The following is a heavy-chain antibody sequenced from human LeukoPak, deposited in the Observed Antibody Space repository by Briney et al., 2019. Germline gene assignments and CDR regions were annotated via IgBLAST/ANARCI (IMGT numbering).Heavy chain of an antibody. J-gene: IGHJ4*02. Sequence: PGGSLRLSCAASGFIFSSYWMHWVRQAPGKGLVGVTRINSDGSSISYADSVKGRFTISRDNAKNTLYLQMNSLRAEDTAVYYCARRGAQLLNPLDYWGQGTLVTVSS. D-gene: IGHD2-2*02. CDR1: GFIFSSYW. V-gene: IGHV3-74*01. CDR2: INSDGSSI. CDR3: ARRGAQLLNPLDY.